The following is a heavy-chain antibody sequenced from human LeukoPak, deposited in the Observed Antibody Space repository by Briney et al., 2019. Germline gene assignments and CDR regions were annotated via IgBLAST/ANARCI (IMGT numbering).Heavy chain of an antibody. Sequence: GGSLRLSCAASGFTVSGNYMNWVRQAPGKGLEWVSITYSGGSTYYADSVKGRFTISRDNSKNTLYLQMNSLRAEDTAVYYCARCSLAYFDYWGQGTLVTVSS. CDR1: GFTVSGNY. V-gene: IGHV3-66*01. CDR3: ARCSLAYFDY. J-gene: IGHJ4*02. CDR2: TYSGGST.